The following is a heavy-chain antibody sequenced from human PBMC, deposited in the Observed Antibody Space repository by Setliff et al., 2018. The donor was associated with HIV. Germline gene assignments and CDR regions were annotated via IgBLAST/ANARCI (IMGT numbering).Heavy chain of an antibody. J-gene: IGHJ4*02. Sequence: SETLSLTCAVYGRSFSGYYWNWIRQPAGKGLEWIGRIYTSVSTNYNPSLKSRVTISVDTSKNQFSLKSSSVTAADTAVYYCARPSPLGGDLTTPYDYWGQGTLVTVSS. V-gene: IGHV4-59*10. CDR1: GRSFSGYY. CDR3: ARPSPLGGDLTTPYDY. D-gene: IGHD3-16*01. CDR2: IYTSVST.